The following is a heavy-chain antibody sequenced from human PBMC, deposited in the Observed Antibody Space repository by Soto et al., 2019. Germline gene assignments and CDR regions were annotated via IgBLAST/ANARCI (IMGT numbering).Heavy chain of an antibody. J-gene: IGHJ4*02. V-gene: IGHV3-7*04. Sequence: PGGSLRLSCAASGFTFSSYWMNWVRQAPGKGLEWVANIKQDGNEKHYVDSVKGRFTISRDSAKNSLYLQMNSLRAEDTAVYYCARGAAAGFPFPDYWGQGTPVTAPQ. CDR2: IKQDGNEK. D-gene: IGHD6-13*01. CDR1: GFTFSSYW. CDR3: ARGAAAGFPFPDY.